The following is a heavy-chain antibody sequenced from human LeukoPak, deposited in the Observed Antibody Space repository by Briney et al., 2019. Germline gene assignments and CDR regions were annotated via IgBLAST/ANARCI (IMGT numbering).Heavy chain of an antibody. CDR2: IYYSGST. CDR3: HYNSGGYFYYYYYMDV. Sequence: PSETLSLTCTVSGGSISSSSYYWGWIRQPPGKGLEWIGSIYYSGSTYYNPSLKSRVTISVDTSKNQFSLKLSSVTAADTAVYYCHYNSGGYFYYYYYMDVWGKGTTVTVSS. J-gene: IGHJ6*03. D-gene: IGHD6-19*01. CDR1: GGSISSSSYY. V-gene: IGHV4-39*01.